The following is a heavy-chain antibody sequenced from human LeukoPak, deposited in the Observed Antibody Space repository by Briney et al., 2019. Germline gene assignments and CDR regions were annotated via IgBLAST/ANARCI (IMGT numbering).Heavy chain of an antibody. J-gene: IGHJ5*02. CDR1: GITFSSYS. D-gene: IGHD1-7*01. Sequence: GGSLRLSCAASGITFSSYSMNWVRQAPGKGLEWVSCISSSSSYIYYADSVQGRFTISRDNAKNSLYLQMNSLRAEDTAVYYCARGLNWKYGWFDPWGQGTLVTVSS. CDR3: ARGLNWKYGWFDP. CDR2: ISSSSSYI. V-gene: IGHV3-21*01.